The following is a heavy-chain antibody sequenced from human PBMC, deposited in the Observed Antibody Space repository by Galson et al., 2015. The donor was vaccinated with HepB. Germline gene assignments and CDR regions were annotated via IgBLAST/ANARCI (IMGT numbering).Heavy chain of an antibody. J-gene: IGHJ4*02. CDR3: ARDYYFDY. V-gene: IGHV1-2*04. CDR2: INPNSGDT. Sequence: SVKVSCKASGYTFTAYYMHWVRQAPGQGLEWMGWINPNSGDTNYAQKFQGWVTMTGDTSISTAYMELSRLRSDDTAVYYCARDYYFDYWGQGTLVTVSS. CDR1: GYTFTAYY.